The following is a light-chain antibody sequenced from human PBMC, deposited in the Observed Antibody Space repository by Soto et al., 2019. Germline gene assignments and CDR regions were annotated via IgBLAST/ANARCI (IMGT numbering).Light chain of an antibody. V-gene: IGKV3-20*01. CDR2: GAA. J-gene: IGKJ1*01. CDR3: QQYSSSPWT. CDR1: QSVSSSY. Sequence: EIVLTQSPGTLSLSPGERAPLSCRASQSVSSSYLAWYQQKPGQAPRLLIYGAASRATGIPDRFSGSESGTDFTLTISRLEPEDFAVYYCQQYSSSPWTFGQGTKVDIK.